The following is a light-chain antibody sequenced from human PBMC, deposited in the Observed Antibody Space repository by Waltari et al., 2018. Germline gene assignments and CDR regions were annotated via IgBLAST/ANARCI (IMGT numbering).Light chain of an antibody. CDR2: WAS. J-gene: IGKJ2*01. CDR1: QDLLYNSDNKNY. CDR3: QQCYSTPYT. V-gene: IGKV4-1*01. Sequence: DIVMTQSPDSLAASLGERVTINCSASQDLLYNSDNKNYLAWFQQKPGQPPKLLIYWASTRESGVPDRFSGSGSGTEFTLTISSLQAADVAVYYCQQCYSTPYTFGQGTKLEIK.